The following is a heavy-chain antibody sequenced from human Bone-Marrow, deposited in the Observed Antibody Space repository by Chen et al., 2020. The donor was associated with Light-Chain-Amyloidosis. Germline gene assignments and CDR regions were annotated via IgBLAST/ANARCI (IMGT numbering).Heavy chain of an antibody. CDR2: ISGRGDST. CDR3: AKVKLSSGYMYYYYGMDV. Sequence: EVHLLESGGGLVQPGGSLRLSCAASGFTFSSYAMSWVRQAPGKGLDWVSAISGRGDSTYYADSVKVRFTISRDNSKNTLYLQMNSLRAEDTAVYYCAKVKLSSGYMYYYYGMDVWGQGTTVTVSS. CDR1: GFTFSSYA. V-gene: IGHV3-23*01. J-gene: IGHJ6*02. D-gene: IGHD3-22*01.